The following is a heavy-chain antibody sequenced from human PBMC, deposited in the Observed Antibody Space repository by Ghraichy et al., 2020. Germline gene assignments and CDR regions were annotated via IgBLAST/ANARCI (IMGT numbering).Heavy chain of an antibody. CDR1: GFTFSSFG. CDR3: AKDRRREELVGPNDY. J-gene: IGHJ4*02. Sequence: GGSLRLSCAASGFTFSSFGMHWVRQAPGKGLEWVAGISYDGSDRYYVDSVKGRFTISRDNSENTVYLQMDSLRAEDTAVYYCAKDRRREELVGPNDYWGQGTLVTVSS. D-gene: IGHD3/OR15-3a*01. CDR2: ISYDGSDR. V-gene: IGHV3-30*18.